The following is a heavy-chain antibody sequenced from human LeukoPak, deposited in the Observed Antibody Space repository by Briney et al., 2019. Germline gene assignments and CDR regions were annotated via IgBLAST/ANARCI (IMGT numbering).Heavy chain of an antibody. J-gene: IGHJ4*02. Sequence: GASVTVSCTASGGTFSSYAISWVRQAPGQGLEWMGGIIPIFGTANYAQKFQGRVTITADESTSTAYMELSSLRSEDTAVYYCARDRDGSYYDYWGQGTLVTVSS. V-gene: IGHV1-69*13. CDR2: IIPIFGTA. D-gene: IGHD1-26*01. CDR1: GGTFSSYA. CDR3: ARDRDGSYYDY.